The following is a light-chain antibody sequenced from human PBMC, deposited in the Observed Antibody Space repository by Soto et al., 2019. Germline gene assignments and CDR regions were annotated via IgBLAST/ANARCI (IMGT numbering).Light chain of an antibody. Sequence: DIQMTQSPSSVSAAGGDRVTITCRASQDISNWLAWYQQKPGKAPKLLIHAASNLQSGVPSRFSCSGSWTEFCLNISSLQPEDFATYYCQHAKSLPRTFGQGTKLEIK. CDR3: QHAKSLPRT. J-gene: IGKJ2*01. CDR1: QDISNW. V-gene: IGKV1-12*01. CDR2: AAS.